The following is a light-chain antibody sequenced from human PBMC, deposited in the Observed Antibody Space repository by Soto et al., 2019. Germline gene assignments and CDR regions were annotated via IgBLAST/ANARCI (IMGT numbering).Light chain of an antibody. CDR2: GAS. V-gene: IGKV1-39*01. Sequence: DVQMTQSPTSLSASVGDSVTITCRASQSITRSLNWYQQKPGKAPKLLIYGASILESGVPSRFSGSGSATDFTLTIYSLQPEDFATYFCQQSYSTPPYTFGQGTTLEIE. CDR1: QSITRS. CDR3: QQSYSTPPYT. J-gene: IGKJ2*01.